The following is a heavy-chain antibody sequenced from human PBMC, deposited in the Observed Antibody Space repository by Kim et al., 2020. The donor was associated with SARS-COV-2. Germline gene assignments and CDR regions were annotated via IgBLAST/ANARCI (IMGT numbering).Heavy chain of an antibody. CDR1: GFTFSSYG. D-gene: IGHD3-10*01. CDR3: AKDYLWFGEQTSYYYGMDV. CDR2: ISYDGSNK. V-gene: IGHV3-30*18. Sequence: GGSLRLSCAASGFTFSSYGMHWVRQAPGKVLEWVAVISYDGSNKYYADSVKGRFTISRDNSKNTLYLQMNSLRAEDTAVYYCAKDYLWFGEQTSYYYGMDVWGQGTTVTVSS. J-gene: IGHJ6*02.